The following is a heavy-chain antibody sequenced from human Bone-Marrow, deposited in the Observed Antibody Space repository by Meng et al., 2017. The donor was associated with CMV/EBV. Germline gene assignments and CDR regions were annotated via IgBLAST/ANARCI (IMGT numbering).Heavy chain of an antibody. CDR2: IYYSGST. Sequence: DYYWSWIRQPPGKGLEWIGYIYYSGSTYYNPSLKSRVTISVDTSKNQFSLKLSSVTAADTAVYYCASALGYCSSTSCYTTLGTLIDYWGQGTLVTVS. D-gene: IGHD2-2*02. J-gene: IGHJ4*02. CDR1: DYY. CDR3: ASALGYCSSTSCYTTLGTLIDY. V-gene: IGHV4-30-4*01.